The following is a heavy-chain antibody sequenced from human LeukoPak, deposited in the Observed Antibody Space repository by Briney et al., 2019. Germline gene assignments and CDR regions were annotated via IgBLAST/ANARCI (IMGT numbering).Heavy chain of an antibody. Sequence: PGGSLRLSCAASGFTFSSYAMSWVRQAPGKGLEWVSAISGSGGSTYYADSVKGRFTTSRDNSKNTLYLQMNSLRAEDTAVYYCAKGQLAIAARPSLDWGQGTLVTVSS. CDR2: ISGSGGST. CDR3: AKGQLAIAARPSLD. D-gene: IGHD6-6*01. V-gene: IGHV3-23*01. CDR1: GFTFSSYA. J-gene: IGHJ4*02.